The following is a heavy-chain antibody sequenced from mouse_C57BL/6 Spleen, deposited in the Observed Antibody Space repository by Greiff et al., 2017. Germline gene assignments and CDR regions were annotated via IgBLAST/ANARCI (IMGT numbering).Heavy chain of an antibody. D-gene: IGHD2-2*01. CDR2: ISSGSSTI. Sequence: EVKVVESGGGLVKPGGSLKLSCAASGFTFSDYGMHWVRQAPEKGLEWVAYISSGSSTIYYADTVKGRFTISRDNAKNTLFLQMTSLRSEDTAMYYCARNGYDVDWYFDVWGTGTTVTVSS. CDR1: GFTFSDYG. CDR3: ARNGYDVDWYFDV. V-gene: IGHV5-17*01. J-gene: IGHJ1*03.